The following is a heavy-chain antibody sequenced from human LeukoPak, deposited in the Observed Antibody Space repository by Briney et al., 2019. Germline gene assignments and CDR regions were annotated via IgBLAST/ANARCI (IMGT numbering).Heavy chain of an antibody. V-gene: IGHV4-59*01. CDR3: ASPYRGRFDC. CDR1: GDSITSYY. J-gene: IGHJ4*02. CDR2: IYYSGST. D-gene: IGHD3-10*01. Sequence: SETLSLTCTVSGDSITSYYWSWLRQPPGKGLEWIGYIYYSGSTNYNPSLKSRVTISIDTSKKQFSLKLASVTAADTAVYYCASPYRGRFDCWGQGTLVTVSS.